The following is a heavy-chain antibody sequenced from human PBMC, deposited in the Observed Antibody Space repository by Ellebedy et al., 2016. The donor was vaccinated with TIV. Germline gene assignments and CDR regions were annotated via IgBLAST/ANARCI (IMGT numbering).Heavy chain of an antibody. CDR1: GFSFSSYC. D-gene: IGHD4-17*01. J-gene: IGHJ3*02. CDR3: ATDGSYGDYLSPTHAFVI. V-gene: IGHV3-7*01. Sequence: GGSLRLSCGASGFSFSSYCMSWVRQAPGKGLEWVANIKQDGSEKYYVDSVKGRFTISRDNAKNSLYLHLNSLRAEDTAMYYCATDGSYGDYLSPTHAFVIWGQGTMVTVSS. CDR2: IKQDGSEK.